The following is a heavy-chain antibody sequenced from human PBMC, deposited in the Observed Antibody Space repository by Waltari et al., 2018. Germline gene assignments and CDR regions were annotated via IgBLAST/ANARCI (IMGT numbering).Heavy chain of an antibody. V-gene: IGHV3-74*01. CDR2: INSAWSST. J-gene: IGHJ2*01. Sequence: EVPLVESGGGLVQPGGSLRLSCAASGFTVSSYWMHWVRQGPGTGLVWVLRINSAWSSTSYADSVKGRFTISRDNAKNTLYLQMNSLRAEDTAVYYCARDLEYYDFWSGYSGRWYFDLWGRGTLVTVSS. D-gene: IGHD3-3*01. CDR3: ARDLEYYDFWSGYSGRWYFDL. CDR1: GFTVSSYW.